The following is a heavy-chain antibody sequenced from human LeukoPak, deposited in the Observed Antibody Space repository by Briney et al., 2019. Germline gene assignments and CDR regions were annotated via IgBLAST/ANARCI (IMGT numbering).Heavy chain of an antibody. CDR2: INAGNRNT. D-gene: IGHD6-13*01. Sequence: ASVKVSCKASGYTFTSYAMHWVRQAPGQRLEWMGWINAGNRNTKYSQKFQGRVTITRDTSASTAYMELSSLRSEDTAVYYCARHPDRAAAGTGFDYWGQGTLVTVSS. J-gene: IGHJ4*02. V-gene: IGHV1-3*01. CDR1: GYTFTSYA. CDR3: ARHPDRAAAGTGFDY.